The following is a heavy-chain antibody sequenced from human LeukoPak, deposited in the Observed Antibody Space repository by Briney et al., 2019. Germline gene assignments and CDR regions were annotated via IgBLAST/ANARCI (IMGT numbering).Heavy chain of an antibody. J-gene: IGHJ1*01. Sequence: GGSLRLSCAASGFTFSSYGMHWVRQAPGKGLEWVAVISYDGSNKYYADSVKGRFTISRDNSKNTLYLQMNSLRAEDTAVYYCARDSGSGSYYLGYFQHWGQGTLVTVSS. CDR1: GFTFSSYG. D-gene: IGHD3-10*01. CDR2: ISYDGSNK. CDR3: ARDSGSGSYYLGYFQH. V-gene: IGHV3-30*03.